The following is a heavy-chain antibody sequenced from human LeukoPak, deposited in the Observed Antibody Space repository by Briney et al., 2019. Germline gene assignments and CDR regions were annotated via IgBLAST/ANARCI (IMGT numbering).Heavy chain of an antibody. Sequence: GGSLRLSCAASRYTFSSYSMNWVRQAPGKGLEWVSSISSSSSYIYYADSVKGRFTISRDNAKNSLYLQMNSLRDEDTDVYYCARDPPSPVNRDVHFDYWGQGTLVTVSS. CDR1: RYTFSSYS. CDR3: ARDPPSPVNRDVHFDY. D-gene: IGHD5-24*01. J-gene: IGHJ4*02. V-gene: IGHV3-21*01. CDR2: ISSSSSYI.